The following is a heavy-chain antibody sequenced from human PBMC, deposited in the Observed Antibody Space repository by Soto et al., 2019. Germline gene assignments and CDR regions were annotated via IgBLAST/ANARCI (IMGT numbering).Heavy chain of an antibody. CDR2: IKSDGSST. D-gene: IGHD3-16*01. Sequence: EVQLVESGGGLVQPGGSLRLSCEASGFTFNDYWMHWVRQVPGKGLVWVSRIKSDGSSTSYADSVKGRFTISRDNAKNTLYLQMNSLSGDDSAGFYCARGGPNNYGRRGRRAAHFWAQGPLVTVPS. V-gene: IGHV3-74*01. J-gene: IGHJ4*02. CDR3: ARGGPNNYGRRGRRAAHF. CDR1: GFTFNDYW.